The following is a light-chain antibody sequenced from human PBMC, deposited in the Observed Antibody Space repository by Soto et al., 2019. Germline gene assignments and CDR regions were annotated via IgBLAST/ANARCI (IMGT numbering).Light chain of an antibody. CDR2: DAS. CDR1: ESIRTW. J-gene: IGKJ5*01. Sequence: DIQMTQSPTTLSASIGDRVTITCRASESIRTWLAWYQHKPGKAPKFLIYDASTLESGVPSRFSGSGSGTEFTLTISSLQPDDFATYYCQQYNNYPLTFGQGTRLEIK. V-gene: IGKV1-5*01. CDR3: QQYNNYPLT.